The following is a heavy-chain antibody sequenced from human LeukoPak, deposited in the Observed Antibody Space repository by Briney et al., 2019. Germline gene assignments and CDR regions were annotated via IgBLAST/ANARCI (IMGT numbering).Heavy chain of an antibody. Sequence: GGSLRLSCAASGFTFSSYAMSWVRQAPGKGLEWVSAISGRGGSTYYADSVKGRFTISRDNSKNTLYLQMNSLRAEDTAVYYCAKVGWLYYDSSGYYDYWGQGTLVTVSS. J-gene: IGHJ4*02. D-gene: IGHD3-22*01. CDR3: AKVGWLYYDSSGYYDY. V-gene: IGHV3-23*01. CDR2: ISGRGGST. CDR1: GFTFSSYA.